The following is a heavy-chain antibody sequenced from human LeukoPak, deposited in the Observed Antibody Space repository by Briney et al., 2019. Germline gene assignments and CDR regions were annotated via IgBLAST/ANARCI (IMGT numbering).Heavy chain of an antibody. CDR3: ARGGSSVNYLGYPFEY. V-gene: IGHV3-11*05. D-gene: IGHD3-10*01. CDR1: GFIFTDYY. CDR2: ISSDSRYT. J-gene: IGHJ4*02. Sequence: GGSLRLSCAASGFIFTDYYMTWIRQAPGKGLEWVSYISSDSRYTNYGDSVKGRFSISRDNARKSFYLQMNSLRPEDTAVYYCARGGSSVNYLGYPFEYWGQGIPVSVSS.